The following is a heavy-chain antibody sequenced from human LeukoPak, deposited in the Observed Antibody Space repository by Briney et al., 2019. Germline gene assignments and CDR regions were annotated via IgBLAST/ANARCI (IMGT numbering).Heavy chain of an antibody. CDR1: GFTFANYA. CDR3: AKDQKSIAATGYDY. Sequence: GGSLRLSCAASGFTFANYAMSWVRQGPGKGLEWVSTISGSGGSTYYADSVKGRFTITRDNSKNTLFLQMNSLRADDTAVYFCAKDQKSIAATGYDYWGQGTLVTVSS. CDR2: ISGSGGST. J-gene: IGHJ4*02. D-gene: IGHD6-13*01. V-gene: IGHV3-23*01.